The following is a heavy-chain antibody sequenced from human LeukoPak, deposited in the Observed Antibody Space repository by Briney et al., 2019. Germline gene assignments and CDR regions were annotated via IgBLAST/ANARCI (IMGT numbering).Heavy chain of an antibody. CDR2: ISSRGTTV. CDR1: GFIFSSFE. J-gene: IGHJ4*02. V-gene: IGHV3-48*03. Sequence: GGSLRLSCEASGFIFSSFEMSWVRQAPGKGLEWVAYISSRGTTVIYPDSVRGRFTVSRDNAKDSLYLEINNLRVEGTAVYYCAREEFREFDYWGQGTLVTVSS. CDR3: AREEFREFDY. D-gene: IGHD3-10*01.